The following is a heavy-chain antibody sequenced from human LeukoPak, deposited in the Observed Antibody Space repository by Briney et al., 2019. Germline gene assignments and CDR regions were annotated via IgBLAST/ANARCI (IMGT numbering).Heavy chain of an antibody. Sequence: GGSLRLSCAASGFTFSSYGMHWVRQAPGKGLEWVAVIWYDGSNKYYADSVKGRFTISRDNSKNTLYLQMNSLRAEDTAVHYCARVSGWYAFDYWGQGTLVTVSS. CDR3: ARVSGWYAFDY. D-gene: IGHD6-19*01. V-gene: IGHV3-33*01. J-gene: IGHJ4*02. CDR1: GFTFSSYG. CDR2: IWYDGSNK.